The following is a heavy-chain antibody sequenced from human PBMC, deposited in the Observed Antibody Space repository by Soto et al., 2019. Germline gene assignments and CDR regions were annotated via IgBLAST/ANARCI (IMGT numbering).Heavy chain of an antibody. J-gene: IGHJ4*02. V-gene: IGHV3-15*01. D-gene: IGHD3-10*01. CDR1: GFTFNTAW. CDR2: IKSRQAGGTA. CDR3: ATECYYCLNS. Sequence: EVPLVESGGGLVKPGESLRLSCAASGFTFNTAWMSWVRQAPGKGLEWVGRIKSRQAGGTADYAAPVKGRFTISRDDSINTVFLQMTGLNTDDTGVYYFATECYYCLNSWGQGTLVTVSS.